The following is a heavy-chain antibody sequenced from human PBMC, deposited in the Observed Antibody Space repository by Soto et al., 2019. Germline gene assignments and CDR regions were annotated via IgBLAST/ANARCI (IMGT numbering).Heavy chain of an antibody. CDR3: AKWRWELPYFDY. J-gene: IGHJ4*02. V-gene: IGHV3-23*01. CDR1: GFTFSSYA. Sequence: GSLRLSCAASGFTFSSYAMSWVRQAPGKGLEWVSAISGSGGSTYYADSVKGRFTISRDNSKNTLYLQMNSLRAEDTAVYYCAKWRWELPYFDYWGKGTLVTVSS. D-gene: IGHD1-26*01. CDR2: ISGSGGST.